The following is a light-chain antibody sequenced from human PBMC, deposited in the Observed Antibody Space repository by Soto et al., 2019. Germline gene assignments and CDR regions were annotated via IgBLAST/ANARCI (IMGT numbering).Light chain of an antibody. CDR3: QPYCSSPPIT. Sequence: TKSVVTLSLSPGERATLSCRASQSVSSSYLAWYQQKPGQAPRLLIYGASSRATGIPDRFSGSGSGTDFTLTISRLEPEDVAVYYCQPYCSSPPITFAQRTRLAIK. CDR1: QSVSSSY. J-gene: IGKJ5*01. CDR2: GAS. V-gene: IGKV3-20*01.